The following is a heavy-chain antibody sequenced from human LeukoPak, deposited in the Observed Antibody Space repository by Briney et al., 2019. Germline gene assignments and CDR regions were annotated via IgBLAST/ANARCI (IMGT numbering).Heavy chain of an antibody. CDR3: ARDLGSGYSLRPDY. Sequence: PGGSLRLSCAASGFTFSSYGMHWVRQAPGKGLEWVAVIWYDGSNKYYADSVKGRFTISRDNSKNTLYLQMNSLRAEDTAVYYCARDLGSGYSLRPDYWGQGTLVTVSS. D-gene: IGHD3-22*01. CDR1: GFTFSSYG. J-gene: IGHJ4*02. V-gene: IGHV3-33*01. CDR2: IWYDGSNK.